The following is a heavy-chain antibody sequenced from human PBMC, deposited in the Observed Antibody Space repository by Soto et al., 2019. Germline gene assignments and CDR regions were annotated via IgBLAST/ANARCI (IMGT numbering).Heavy chain of an antibody. D-gene: IGHD2-15*01. CDR3: ARTKCSGVSFYSWTLDY. Sequence: SETLSLTCTVSGGSISSGGYYWSWIRQHPGKGLEWIGYIYYSGSTYYNPSLKSRVSISLDTSKNQFPLKLSFVTAADTAMYYWARTKCSGVSFYSWTLDYWGQGTPVTVSS. V-gene: IGHV4-31*03. CDR2: IYYSGST. J-gene: IGHJ4*02. CDR1: GGSISSGGYY.